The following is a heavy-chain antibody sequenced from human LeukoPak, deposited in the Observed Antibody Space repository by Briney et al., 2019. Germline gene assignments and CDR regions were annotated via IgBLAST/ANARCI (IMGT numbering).Heavy chain of an antibody. CDR2: IYYSGGT. J-gene: IGHJ5*02. V-gene: IGHV4-59*01. Sequence: SETLSLTCSVSGGSISSYYWSWIRQPPGKGLEWIGYIYYSGGTNYNPSLKSRVTISVDTSKNQFSLRLNSVTAADTAVYYCARTTNGGVWFDPWGQGTLATVSS. D-gene: IGHD3-16*01. CDR1: GGSISSYY. CDR3: ARTTNGGVWFDP.